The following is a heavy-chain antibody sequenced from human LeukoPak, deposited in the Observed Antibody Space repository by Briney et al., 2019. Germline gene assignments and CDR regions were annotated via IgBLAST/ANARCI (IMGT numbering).Heavy chain of an antibody. J-gene: IGHJ4*02. D-gene: IGHD3-22*01. CDR2: IRYDGSTK. CDR3: ARGQNDYYDSSGYEDGDY. V-gene: IGHV3-33*01. CDR1: GFTFSNYG. Sequence: PGGSLRLSCAASGFTFSNYGVHWVRQAPGKGLEWVAVIRYDGSTKYYADSVKGRFTISRDNSKNTVYLEMNSLRAEDTAVYYCARGQNDYYDSSGYEDGDYWGQGTLVTVSS.